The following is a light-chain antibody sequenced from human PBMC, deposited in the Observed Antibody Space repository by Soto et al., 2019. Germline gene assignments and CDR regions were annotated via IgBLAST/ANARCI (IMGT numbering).Light chain of an antibody. J-gene: IGLJ2*01. CDR1: SSDVGGYNY. CDR2: EVS. Sequence: QSVLTQPPSASGSPGQSVTISCTGTSSDVGGYNYVSWYQQHPGKAPQLMIYEVSKRPSGVPDLFSGSKSGNTASLTVSGLQAEDEADYYCSSYAGSNNLVFGGGTKVTVL. CDR3: SSYAGSNNLV. V-gene: IGLV2-8*01.